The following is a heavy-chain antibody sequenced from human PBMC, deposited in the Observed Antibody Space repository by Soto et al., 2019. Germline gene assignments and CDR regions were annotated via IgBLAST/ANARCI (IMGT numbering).Heavy chain of an antibody. J-gene: IGHJ4*02. CDR2: ISAYNGNT. D-gene: IGHD6-13*01. CDR3: ARLLTAAGFYY. Sequence: ASVKVSCKASGYTFSSYGINWVRQAPGQGLEWMGWISAYNGNTNYAQKLQGRVTMTTDTSTSTAYMELRSLRSDDTAVYYCARLLTAAGFYYWGQGTLVTVSS. CDR1: GYTFSSYG. V-gene: IGHV1-18*01.